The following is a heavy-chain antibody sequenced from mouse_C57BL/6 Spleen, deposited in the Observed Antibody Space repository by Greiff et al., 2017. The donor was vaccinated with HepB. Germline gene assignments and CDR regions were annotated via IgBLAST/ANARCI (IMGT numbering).Heavy chain of an antibody. CDR3: ARWGGYAEGDAMDY. Sequence: EVKLQQSGPELVKPGASVKIPCKASGYTFTDYNMDWVKQSHGKSLEWIGDINPNNGGTIYNQKFKGKATLTVDKSSSTAYMELRSLTSEDTAVYYCARWGGYAEGDAMDYWGQGTSVTVSS. CDR2: INPNNGGT. CDR1: GYTFTDYN. V-gene: IGHV1-18*01. D-gene: IGHD2-10*02. J-gene: IGHJ4*01.